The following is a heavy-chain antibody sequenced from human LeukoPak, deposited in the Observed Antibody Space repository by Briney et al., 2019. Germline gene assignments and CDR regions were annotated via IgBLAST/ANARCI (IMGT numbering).Heavy chain of an antibody. CDR3: VQFELDY. Sequence: ASVKVSCKASGYTFTGYYLHWVRQAPGQGLEWMGWIIPNTGGTNYAQKFQGRVTMTRDTSISTAYMDLSRLRPDDTAVYYCVQFELDYWGQGTLVTVSS. V-gene: IGHV1-2*02. CDR2: IIPNTGGT. J-gene: IGHJ4*02. D-gene: IGHD1-7*01. CDR1: GYTFTGYY.